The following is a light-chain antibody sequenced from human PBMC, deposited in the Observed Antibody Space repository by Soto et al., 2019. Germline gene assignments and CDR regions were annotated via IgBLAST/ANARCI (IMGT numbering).Light chain of an antibody. V-gene: IGKV1-5*01. CDR3: QQYKNYSPLT. CDR2: DAS. Sequence: DIQMTQSPSTLSASVGDRGTITCRSSQDISGWLAWYQQKPGKAPKVXIYDASSLESGVPLRFSGSGSGTEFTLTITSLQPDDFATYYCQQYKNYSPLTFGGGTKVDIK. J-gene: IGKJ4*01. CDR1: QDISGW.